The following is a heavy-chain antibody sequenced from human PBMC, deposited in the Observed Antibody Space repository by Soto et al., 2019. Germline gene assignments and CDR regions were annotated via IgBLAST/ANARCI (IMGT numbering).Heavy chain of an antibody. D-gene: IGHD6-13*01. V-gene: IGHV6-1*01. Sequence: PSQTLSLTCVISGDSVASNRATWNWVRQSPSRGLEWLGRTYYRSNWKNDSALSVNSRITINPDTSKNKLSLQLSSVTPDDTAIYYCVRGVDSSFDYWGQGTMVTVSS. J-gene: IGHJ4*02. CDR2: TYYRSNWKN. CDR1: GDSVASNRAT. CDR3: VRGVDSSFDY.